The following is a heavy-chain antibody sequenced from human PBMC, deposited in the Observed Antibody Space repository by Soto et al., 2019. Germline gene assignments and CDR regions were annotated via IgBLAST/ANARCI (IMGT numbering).Heavy chain of an antibody. CDR2: IDYSGST. D-gene: IGHD6-13*01. CDR1: GGSISSSSYY. Sequence: PSETLSLTCTLSGGSISSSSYYWGWIRQPLGKGLEWIGSIDYSGSTYYNPSLKSRVTISVDTSKNQFSLKLSSVTAADTAVYYCARREYSSSWPYYFDYWRQGTLVTVSS. J-gene: IGHJ4*02. CDR3: ARREYSSSWPYYFDY. V-gene: IGHV4-39*01.